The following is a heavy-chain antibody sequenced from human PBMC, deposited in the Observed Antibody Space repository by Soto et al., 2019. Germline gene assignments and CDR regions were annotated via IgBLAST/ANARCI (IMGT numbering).Heavy chain of an antibody. CDR2: ISWDGGST. CDR3: SGSSWYENYHYYGMDV. CDR1: GFTFDDYT. D-gene: IGHD6-13*01. J-gene: IGHJ6*02. Sequence: GGSLRLSCAASGFTFDDYTMHWVRQAPGKGLEWVSLISWDGGSTYYADSVKGRFTISRDNSKHSLYLQMNSLRTEDTALYYCSGSSWYENYHYYGMDVWGQGTTVTVS. V-gene: IGHV3-43*01.